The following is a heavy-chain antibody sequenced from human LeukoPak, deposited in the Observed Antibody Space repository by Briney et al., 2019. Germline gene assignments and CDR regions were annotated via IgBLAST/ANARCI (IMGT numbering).Heavy chain of an antibody. V-gene: IGHV1-18*01. CDR2: ISAYNGKK. D-gene: IGHD1-26*01. CDR3: ARDGAYSGSPPRYWCFDL. Sequence: ASVKVSCKASGYTFTSYGISWVRQAPGQGLEWMGWISAYNGKKNYAQKLQGRVTMTTDTSTSTAYMELRSLRSDDTAVYYCARDGAYSGSPPRYWCFDLWGRGTLVTVSS. CDR1: GYTFTSYG. J-gene: IGHJ2*01.